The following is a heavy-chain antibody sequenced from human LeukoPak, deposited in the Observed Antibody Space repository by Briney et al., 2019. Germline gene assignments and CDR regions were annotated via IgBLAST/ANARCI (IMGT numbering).Heavy chain of an antibody. CDR3: AGLYGDYVGY. J-gene: IGHJ4*02. V-gene: IGHV1-69*05. CDR2: IIPIFGTA. Sequence: SVKVSCKASGGTFSSYAISWVRQAPGQGLEWVGGIIPIFGTANYAQKFQGRVTITTDESTSTAYMELSSLRSEDTAVYYCAGLYGDYVGYWGQGTLVTVSS. D-gene: IGHD4-17*01. CDR1: GGTFSSYA.